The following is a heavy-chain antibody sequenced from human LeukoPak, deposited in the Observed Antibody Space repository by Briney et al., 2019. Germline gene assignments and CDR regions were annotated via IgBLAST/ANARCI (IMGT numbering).Heavy chain of an antibody. J-gene: IGHJ4*02. V-gene: IGHV4-61*02. D-gene: IGHD6-13*01. CDR1: GGSISSGSYY. Sequence: KSSQTLSLTCTVSGGSISSGSYYWSWLRQPAGKGLEWIGRIYTSGSTNYNPSLKSRVTISVDTSKNQFSLKLSSVTAADTAVYYCARVGIAAAGYFDYWGQGTLVTVSS. CDR3: ARVGIAAAGYFDY. CDR2: IYTSGST.